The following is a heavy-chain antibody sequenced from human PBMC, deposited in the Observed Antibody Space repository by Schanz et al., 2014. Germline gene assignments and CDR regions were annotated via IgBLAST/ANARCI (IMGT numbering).Heavy chain of an antibody. Sequence: QVQLVQSGAEVKKPGSSVKVSCKASGYTFTGYYMHWVRQAPGQGLEWMGWISAYNGHTDYAQKLQGRVTLTTDTSTRTAYMELRSLRSDDTAVYYCARAKRFGDMDVWGQGTTVTVSS. D-gene: IGHD3-10*01. V-gene: IGHV1-18*04. CDR3: ARAKRFGDMDV. J-gene: IGHJ6*02. CDR2: ISAYNGHT. CDR1: GYTFTGYY.